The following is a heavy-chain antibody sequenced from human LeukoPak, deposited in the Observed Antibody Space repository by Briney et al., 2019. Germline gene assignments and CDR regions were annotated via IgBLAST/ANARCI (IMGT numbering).Heavy chain of an antibody. CDR2: ISGSGGST. Sequence: PGGSLRLSCAASGFTFSSYGMSWVRQAPGKGLEWVSAISGSGGSTYYADSVRGRFTISRDNSKNTLYLQMNSLSADDTAIYFCSKDRVGASPHNAFDIWGQGTMVTVSS. CDR3: SKDRVGASPHNAFDI. CDR1: GFTFSSYG. J-gene: IGHJ3*02. V-gene: IGHV3-23*01. D-gene: IGHD1-26*01.